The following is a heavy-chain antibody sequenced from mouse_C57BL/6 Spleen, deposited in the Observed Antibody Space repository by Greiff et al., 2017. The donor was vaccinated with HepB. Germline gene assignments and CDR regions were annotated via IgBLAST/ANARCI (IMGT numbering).Heavy chain of an antibody. Sequence: QVQLQQPGAELVKPGASVKLSCKASGYTFTSYWMQWVNQRPGQGLEWIGEIDPSDSYTNYNQKFKGKATLTVDTSSSTAYMQLSSLTSEDSAVYYCARSEGPAWFAYWGQGTLVTVSA. J-gene: IGHJ3*01. CDR3: ARSEGPAWFAY. V-gene: IGHV1-50*01. CDR1: GYTFTSYW. CDR2: IDPSDSYT.